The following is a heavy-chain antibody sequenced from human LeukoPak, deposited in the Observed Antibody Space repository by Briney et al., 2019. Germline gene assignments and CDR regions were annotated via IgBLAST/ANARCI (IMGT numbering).Heavy chain of an antibody. CDR1: GFTFRDDW. CDR3: ARLRRNSDRSDFFYYYDH. Sequence: GGSLRLSCAGSGFTFRDDWMSWVRQAPGKGLEWVANIKQEGNEKNYLDSVKGRFTISRDNARNSLYLQMNSLRAEDTAVYYCARLRRNSDRSDFFYYYDHWGQGTLVTVSS. V-gene: IGHV3-7*01. CDR2: IKQEGNEK. J-gene: IGHJ4*02. D-gene: IGHD3-22*01.